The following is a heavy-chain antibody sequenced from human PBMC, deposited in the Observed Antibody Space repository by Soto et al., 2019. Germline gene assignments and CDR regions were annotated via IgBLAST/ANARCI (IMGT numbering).Heavy chain of an antibody. J-gene: IGHJ4*02. CDR2: IYYSGTSGST. CDR3: AGGRWVQLPGY. D-gene: IGHD5-12*01. Sequence: QVQLLESGPGLVKPSETLSLTCTVSGGSISDYNWSWIRQPPGKGLEWIGYIYYSGTSGSTNYNPSLKSRVTISVDTSKNQFSLKLTSVTAADTAVYYCAGGRWVQLPGYWGQGMLVTVSS. CDR1: GGSISDYN. V-gene: IGHV4-59*01.